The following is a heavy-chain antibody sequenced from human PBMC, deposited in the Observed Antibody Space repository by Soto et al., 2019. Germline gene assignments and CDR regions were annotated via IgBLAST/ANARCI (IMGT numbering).Heavy chain of an antibody. D-gene: IGHD2-21*01. V-gene: IGHV4-59*01. CDR1: GGTISSYY. J-gene: IGHJ4*02. Sequence: QVQLQESGPGLVKPSETLSLTCTVSGGTISSYYWTWIRQPPGKDLEYIGHISYSGYTNYNPSLKSSVTISLGTSKNQFPLKLTSVTAADAVAYYCARVMSGDHFDYWGQGFLVTVSS. CDR2: ISYSGYT. CDR3: ARVMSGDHFDY.